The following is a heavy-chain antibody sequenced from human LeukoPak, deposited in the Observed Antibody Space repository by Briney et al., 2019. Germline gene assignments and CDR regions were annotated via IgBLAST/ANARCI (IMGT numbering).Heavy chain of an antibody. CDR2: ISAYNGNT. J-gene: IGHJ4*02. Sequence: ASVKVSCKASGYTFTSYGISWVRQAPGQGLEWMGWISAYNGNTNYAQKLQGRVTMTRNTSISTAYMELSSLRSEDTAVYYCARGVVGATAFDYWGQGTLVTVSS. CDR1: GYTFTSYG. CDR3: ARGVVGATAFDY. V-gene: IGHV1-18*01. D-gene: IGHD1-26*01.